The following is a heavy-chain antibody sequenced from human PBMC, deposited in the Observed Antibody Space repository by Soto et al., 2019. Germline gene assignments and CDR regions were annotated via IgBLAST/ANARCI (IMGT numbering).Heavy chain of an antibody. Sequence: GGSLRLSCAASGFTFSSYWMSWVRQAPGKGLEWVANIKPDGSQKWYVDSVKGRFTISRDNAKKSLYLQMNSLRAEDTAVYYCASPKIAFYNWFDPWGQGTLVTVSS. V-gene: IGHV3-7*02. CDR2: IKPDGSQK. CDR3: ASPKIAFYNWFDP. CDR1: GFTFSSYW. J-gene: IGHJ5*02. D-gene: IGHD3-3*02.